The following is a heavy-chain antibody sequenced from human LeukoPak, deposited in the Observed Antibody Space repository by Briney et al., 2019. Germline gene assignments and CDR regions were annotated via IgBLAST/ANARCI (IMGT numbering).Heavy chain of an antibody. CDR3: ARESIIGTTVSYYFDY. V-gene: IGHV3-21*01. Sequence: PGGSLRLSCAASGFTFSSNSMKWVRQAPGKGLEWVSSISSSSTYIYYEESVKGRFTISRDNAKNPLYLQINNLRAEDTAVYYCARESIIGTTVSYYFDYWGQGTLVTVSS. CDR1: GFTFSSNS. J-gene: IGHJ4*02. D-gene: IGHD1-20*01. CDR2: ISSSSTYI.